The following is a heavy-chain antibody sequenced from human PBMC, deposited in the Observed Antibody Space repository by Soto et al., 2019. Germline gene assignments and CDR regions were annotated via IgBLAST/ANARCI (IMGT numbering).Heavy chain of an antibody. CDR3: DKTANGWFSAFDI. CDR2: ISGSGGTT. J-gene: IGHJ3*02. Sequence: EVQLLESGGGLVQPGGSLRLSCAASGFTFSSYAMSWVRQAPGKGLEWVSAISGSGGTTYYADSVKGRFTFSRDNSKNTLYLQMNSLRAEDTAVYDCDKTANGWFSAFDIWGQGTMVTVSS. D-gene: IGHD6-19*01. CDR1: GFTFSSYA. V-gene: IGHV3-23*01.